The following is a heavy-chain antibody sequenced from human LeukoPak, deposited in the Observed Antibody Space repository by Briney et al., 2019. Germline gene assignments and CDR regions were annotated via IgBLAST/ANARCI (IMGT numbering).Heavy chain of an antibody. CDR2: ISYSGST. CDR1: GGSVTSGRNH. Sequence: PLETLSLTCTVSGGSVTSGRNHWNWIRQPPGKGLEWIGYISYSGSTNYNPSLKSRVTISIDTSKNQFSLKLSSVTAADTAVYYCARDSGDFDYWGQGTLVTVSS. J-gene: IGHJ4*02. V-gene: IGHV4-61*01. CDR3: ARDSGDFDY.